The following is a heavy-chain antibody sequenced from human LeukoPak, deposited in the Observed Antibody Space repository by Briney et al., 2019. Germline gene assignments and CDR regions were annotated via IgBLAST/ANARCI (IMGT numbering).Heavy chain of an antibody. CDR1: GGTFSSYA. Sequence: ASVKVSCKASGGTFSSYAISWVRQAPGQGLEWMGRIIPILGIANYAQKFQGRVTITANKSTSTAYMELSSLRSEDTAVYYCARDLSNTAMVTDWGQGTLVTVSS. J-gene: IGHJ4*02. D-gene: IGHD5-18*01. V-gene: IGHV1-69*04. CDR2: IIPILGIA. CDR3: ARDLSNTAMVTD.